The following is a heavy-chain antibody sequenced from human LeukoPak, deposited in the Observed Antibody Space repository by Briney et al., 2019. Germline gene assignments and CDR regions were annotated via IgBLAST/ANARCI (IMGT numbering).Heavy chain of an antibody. J-gene: IGHJ6*02. CDR3: ARDLRYYYGSGYPVADGMDV. Sequence: PGGSLRLSCAASGFTFSDYYMSWIRQAPGKGLEWVSYISSSGSTIYYADSVKGRFTISRDNAENSLYLQMNSLRAEDTAVYYCARDLRYYYGSGYPVADGMDVWGQGTTVTVSS. CDR2: ISSSGSTI. V-gene: IGHV3-11*04. CDR1: GFTFSDYY. D-gene: IGHD3-10*01.